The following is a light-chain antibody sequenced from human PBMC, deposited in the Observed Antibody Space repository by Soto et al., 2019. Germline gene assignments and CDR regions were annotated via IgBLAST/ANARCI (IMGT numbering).Light chain of an antibody. Sequence: DIQMTQSPSTLSGSVGDRVTITCRASQTISSWLAWYQQKPGKAPKLLIYKASTLKSGVPSRFSGSGSGTVFTLTISSLQPDDVATYYYQHYNSYSEAFGQGTKVDLK. V-gene: IGKV1-5*03. CDR3: QHYNSYSEA. CDR1: QTISSW. J-gene: IGKJ1*01. CDR2: KAS.